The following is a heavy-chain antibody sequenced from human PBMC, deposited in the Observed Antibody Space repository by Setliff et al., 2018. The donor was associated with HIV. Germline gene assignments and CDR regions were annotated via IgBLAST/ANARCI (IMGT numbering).Heavy chain of an antibody. D-gene: IGHD6-6*01. CDR3: AREALVSSYYFDY. Sequence: PGGSLRLSCAASGFTFSSYSMNWVRQAPGKGLEWVSSIRSSSSYIDYVDSVKGLFTISRDNAKNSLYLQMNSRRAEDTAVDYCAREALVSSYYFDYWGQGTLVTVSS. J-gene: IGHJ4*02. CDR2: IRSSSSYI. V-gene: IGHV3-21*01. CDR1: GFTFSSYS.